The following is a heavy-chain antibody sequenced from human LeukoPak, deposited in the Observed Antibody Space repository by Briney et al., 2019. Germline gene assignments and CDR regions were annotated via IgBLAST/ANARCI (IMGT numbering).Heavy chain of an antibody. D-gene: IGHD2-21*02. Sequence: PGGSLRLSCAASGFSFSTYGMHWVRQAPGKGLEWVTVISYDGSDKYYADSVKGRFTISRDNSRNTLYLQMNSLRVEDTAVYYCAKASCGGDCYSDYWGQGTLVTVSS. CDR1: GFSFSTYG. J-gene: IGHJ4*02. V-gene: IGHV3-30*18. CDR3: AKASCGGDCYSDY. CDR2: ISYDGSDK.